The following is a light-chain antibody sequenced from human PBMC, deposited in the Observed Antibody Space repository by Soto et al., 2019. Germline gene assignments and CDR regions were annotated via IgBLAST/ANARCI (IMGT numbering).Light chain of an antibody. CDR3: QQYDSSPRT. Sequence: EIVLTQSPGTLSLSPGERATLSCRASQSVNSNYLAWYQQKPGQGPRLLMYGASSRATGIPDRFSGSGSGRYFTRTISRLEHEDFAVYYCQQYDSSPRTFGPGSKGEIK. CDR1: QSVNSNY. CDR2: GAS. V-gene: IGKV3-20*01. J-gene: IGKJ1*01.